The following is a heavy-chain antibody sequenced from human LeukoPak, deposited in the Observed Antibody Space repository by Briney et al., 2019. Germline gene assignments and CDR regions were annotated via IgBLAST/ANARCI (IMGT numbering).Heavy chain of an antibody. Sequence: GGSLRLSCAASGFTFSDYYMSWIRQAPGKGLEWVSYISSSGSTIYYADSVKGRFTISRGNAKNSLYLQMNSLRAEDTAVYYCARVRTVSGYYYYYMDVWGKGTTVTVSS. CDR3: ARVRTVSGYYYYYMDV. V-gene: IGHV3-11*01. CDR2: ISSSGSTI. D-gene: IGHD4-17*01. CDR1: GFTFSDYY. J-gene: IGHJ6*03.